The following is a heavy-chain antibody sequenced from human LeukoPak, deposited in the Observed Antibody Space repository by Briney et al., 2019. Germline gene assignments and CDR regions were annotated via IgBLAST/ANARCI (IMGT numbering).Heavy chain of an antibody. Sequence: GGSLRLSCAASGFTFSSYSLNWVRQAPGKGLEWVSSISTSSSYIYYADSVKGRFTISRDNAKNSMCLQMNSLRAEDTAVYYCARSRGTVTTLWSGTSYGMDVWGQGTTVTVSS. CDR1: GFTFSSYS. J-gene: IGHJ6*02. CDR3: ARSRGTVTTLWSGTSYGMDV. CDR2: ISTSSSYI. V-gene: IGHV3-21*04. D-gene: IGHD4-17*01.